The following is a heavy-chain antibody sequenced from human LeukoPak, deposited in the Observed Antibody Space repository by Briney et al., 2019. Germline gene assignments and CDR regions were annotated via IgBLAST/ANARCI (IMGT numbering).Heavy chain of an antibody. Sequence: PSETLSLTCTVSGGSISSGDYYWSWIRQPPGKGLEWIGYIYYSGSTNYNPSLKSRVTISVDTSKNQFSLKLSSVTAADTAVYYCARAGLNVVVPAYYYFDYWGQGTLVTVSS. V-gene: IGHV4-61*08. J-gene: IGHJ4*02. CDR2: IYYSGST. D-gene: IGHD2-2*01. CDR3: ARAGLNVVVPAYYYFDY. CDR1: GGSISSGDYY.